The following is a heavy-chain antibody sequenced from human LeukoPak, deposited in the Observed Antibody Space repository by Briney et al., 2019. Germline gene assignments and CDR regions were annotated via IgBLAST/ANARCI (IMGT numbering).Heavy chain of an antibody. Sequence: SVKVSCKASGGTFSSYAISWVRQAPGQGLEWMGGIIPIFSTANSAQKFQGRVTITTDESTSTAFMELSSLRSEDTAVYYCARFGGQKQSSIAAHRPSYYYYYYMDVWGKGTTVTVSS. CDR2: IIPIFSTA. CDR1: GGTFSSYA. J-gene: IGHJ6*03. V-gene: IGHV1-69*05. D-gene: IGHD6-6*01. CDR3: ARFGGQKQSSIAAHRPSYYYYYYMDV.